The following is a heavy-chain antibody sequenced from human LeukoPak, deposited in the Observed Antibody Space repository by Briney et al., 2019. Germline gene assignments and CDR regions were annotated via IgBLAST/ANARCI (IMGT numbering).Heavy chain of an antibody. Sequence: GGSLRLSCAASGFTFSSYAMGCVRQAPGKGLEGVSTVNESWGRTYYADSVKRRFTMSRDNSRNTLNLQMNSLRAEDAAIYYCVKEGRPNSGSGFFDYWGQGTRVTVSS. CDR1: GFTFSSYA. V-gene: IGHV3-23*01. J-gene: IGHJ4*02. CDR2: VNESWGRT. D-gene: IGHD3-10*01. CDR3: VKEGRPNSGSGFFDY.